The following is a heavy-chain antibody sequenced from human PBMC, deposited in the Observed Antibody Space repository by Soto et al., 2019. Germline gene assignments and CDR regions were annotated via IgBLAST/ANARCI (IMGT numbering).Heavy chain of an antibody. V-gene: IGHV4-34*01. Sequence: QVQLQQWGAGVLRPSETLSLTCAVYGESFSNHYWTWIRQSPGKGLGWVGEINYSGSTRYSWSFGSRVTISVDTSKNQFSLMVTSVTAEDTAVYYCARGVVYRDVGLAYGMDVWGQGTTVTVSS. CDR1: GESFSNHY. D-gene: IGHD3-22*01. CDR2: INYSGST. J-gene: IGHJ6*02. CDR3: ARGVVYRDVGLAYGMDV.